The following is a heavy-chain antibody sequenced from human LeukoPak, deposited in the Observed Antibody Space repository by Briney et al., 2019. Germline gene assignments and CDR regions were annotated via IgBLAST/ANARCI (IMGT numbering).Heavy chain of an antibody. Sequence: PGGSLRLSCAASGFTFSSYSMNWVRQAPGKGLEWVSYISSSSISIYYADSVEGRFTISRDNAKNSLYLQMNSLRAEDTAFYYCARDLSDFDYWGQGTLVTVSS. J-gene: IGHJ4*02. CDR3: ARDLSDFDY. CDR2: ISSSSISI. CDR1: GFTFSSYS. V-gene: IGHV3-48*04.